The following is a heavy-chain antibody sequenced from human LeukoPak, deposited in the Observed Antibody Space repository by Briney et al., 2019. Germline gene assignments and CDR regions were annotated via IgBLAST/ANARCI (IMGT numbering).Heavy chain of an antibody. V-gene: IGHV3-33*08. J-gene: IGHJ4*02. CDR1: GFTFSSYG. Sequence: PGGSLRLSCAASGFTFSSYGMHWVRQAPGKGLEWVAVIWYGGSNKYYADSVKGRFTISRDNSKNTLYLQMNSLRAEDTAVYYCARCIAAAGSYFDYWSQGTLVTVSS. CDR3: ARCIAAAGSYFDY. CDR2: IWYGGSNK. D-gene: IGHD6-13*01.